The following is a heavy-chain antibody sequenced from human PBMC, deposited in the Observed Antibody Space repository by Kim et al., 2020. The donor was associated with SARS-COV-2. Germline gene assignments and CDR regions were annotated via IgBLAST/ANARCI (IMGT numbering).Heavy chain of an antibody. V-gene: IGHV4-34*01. Sequence: KSRVTISVDTSKNQFSLKLSSVTAADTAVYYCARRPRRGFSSYYYYGMDVWGQGTTVTVSS. D-gene: IGHD3-3*01. J-gene: IGHJ6*02. CDR3: ARRPRRGFSSYYYYGMDV.